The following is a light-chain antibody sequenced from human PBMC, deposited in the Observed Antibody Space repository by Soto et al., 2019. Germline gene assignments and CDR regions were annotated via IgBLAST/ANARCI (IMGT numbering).Light chain of an antibody. CDR2: DVN. Sequence: QSALTQPASVSGSPGQSITISCTGTSSDVGGYNFVSWYQQHPGKVPKLMIFDVNRRPSGVSDRFSGSKSGNTASLTISGLQAEDDGDYYCCSYTSSSTHVFGRGTQLTVL. V-gene: IGLV2-14*03. CDR3: CSYTSSSTHV. CDR1: SSDVGGYNF. J-gene: IGLJ1*01.